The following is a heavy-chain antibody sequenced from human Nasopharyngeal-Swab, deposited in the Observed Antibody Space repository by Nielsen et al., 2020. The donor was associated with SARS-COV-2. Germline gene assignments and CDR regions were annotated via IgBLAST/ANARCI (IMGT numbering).Heavy chain of an antibody. CDR2: IWYDGSNK. CDR1: GFTFSSYG. D-gene: IGHD3-22*01. Sequence: GGSLRLSCAASGFTFSSYGMHWVRQAPGKVLEWVAVIWYDGSNKYYADSVKGRFTISRDNSKNTLYLQMNSLRAEDTAVYYCARDSSGYYYGLRHFDYWGQGTLVTVSS. CDR3: ARDSSGYYYGLRHFDY. V-gene: IGHV3-33*01. J-gene: IGHJ4*02.